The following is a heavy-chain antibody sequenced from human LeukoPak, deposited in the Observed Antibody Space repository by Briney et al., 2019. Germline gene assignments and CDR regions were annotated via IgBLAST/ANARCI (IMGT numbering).Heavy chain of an antibody. CDR1: GGTFSSYA. D-gene: IGHD3-3*01. CDR2: ISAYNGNT. V-gene: IGHV1-18*01. J-gene: IGHJ5*02. Sequence: ASVKVSCKASGGTFSSYAISWVRQAPGQGLEWMGWISAYNGNTNYAQKLQGRVTMTTDTSTSTAYMELRSLRSDDTAVYYCARDLRLLRFLEWLTPNWFDPWGQGTLVTVSS. CDR3: ARDLRLLRFLEWLTPNWFDP.